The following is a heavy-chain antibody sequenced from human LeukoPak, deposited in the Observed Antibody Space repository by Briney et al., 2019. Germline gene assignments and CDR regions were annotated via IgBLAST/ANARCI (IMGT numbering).Heavy chain of an antibody. Sequence: GGSLRLSCAASGFTFSSYSMNWVRQAPGKGLEWVSYISSSSSTIYYADSVKGRFTISRDNAKNSLYLQMNSLRAEDTAVYYCARGIGSSSSEYWGQGTLVTVSS. CDR1: GFTFSSYS. CDR2: ISSSSSTI. CDR3: ARGIGSSSSEY. V-gene: IGHV3-48*01. D-gene: IGHD6-6*01. J-gene: IGHJ4*02.